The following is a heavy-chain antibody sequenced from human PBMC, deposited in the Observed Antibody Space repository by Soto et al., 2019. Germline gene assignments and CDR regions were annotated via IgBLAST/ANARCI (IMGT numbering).Heavy chain of an antibody. V-gene: IGHV3-30-3*01. CDR3: AREEYGSDY. CDR1: GFTFSSYA. D-gene: IGHD3-10*01. J-gene: IGHJ4*02. CDR2: ISYDGSNK. Sequence: GGSLRLSCAASGFTFSSYAMHWVRQAPGKGLEWVAVISYDGSNKYYADSVKGRFTISRDNSKNTLSLQMNSLRGEDTAVYYCAREEYGSDYWGQGTQVTVSS.